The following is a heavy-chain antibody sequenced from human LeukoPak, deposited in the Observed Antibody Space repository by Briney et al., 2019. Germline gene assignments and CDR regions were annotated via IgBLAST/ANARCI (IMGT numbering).Heavy chain of an antibody. V-gene: IGHV3-30-3*01. Sequence: PGRSLRLSCAASGFTFSSYAMHWVRQAPGKGLEWVAVISYDGSNKYYADSVKGRFTISRDNSKNTLYLQMNSLRAEDTAVYYCAKDPSRAKARGYDAFDIWGQGTMVTVSS. CDR2: ISYDGSNK. CDR1: GFTFSSYA. D-gene: IGHD3-10*01. J-gene: IGHJ3*02. CDR3: AKDPSRAKARGYDAFDI.